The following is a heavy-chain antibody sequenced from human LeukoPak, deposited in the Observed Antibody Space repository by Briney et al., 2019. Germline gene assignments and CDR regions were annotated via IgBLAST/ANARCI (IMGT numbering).Heavy chain of an antibody. V-gene: IGHV3-43D*03. CDR3: AKDMAAYYYSSGNINY. Sequence: GGSLRLSCAASGFTFDDYAMHWVRQAPGKGLEWVSFISWDGGSTYYADSVKGRFTISRDNSKNSLYLQMNSLRAEDTALYYCAKDMAAYYYSSGNINYWGQGTLVTVSS. J-gene: IGHJ4*02. CDR2: ISWDGGST. D-gene: IGHD3-10*01. CDR1: GFTFDDYA.